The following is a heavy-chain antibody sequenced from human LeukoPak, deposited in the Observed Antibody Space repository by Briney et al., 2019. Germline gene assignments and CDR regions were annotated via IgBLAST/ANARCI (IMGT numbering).Heavy chain of an antibody. V-gene: IGHV1-18*01. CDR2: ISACNGNT. J-gene: IGHJ5*02. CDR3: ARGGLVVVVAATPSTTPGLLHWLDP. CDR1: GYTFTSYG. Sequence: ASAKVSCKASGYTFTSYGISWVRQAPGQGLEWMGCISACNGNTKYAQKVLGRVTMTTDTSTSTAYMELRSLRSDDTGVYYCARGGLVVVVAATPSTTPGLLHWLDPWGQGTLVSVSS. D-gene: IGHD2-15*01.